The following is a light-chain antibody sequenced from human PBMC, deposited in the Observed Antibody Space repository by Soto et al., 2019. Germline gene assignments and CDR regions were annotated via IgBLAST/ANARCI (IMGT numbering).Light chain of an antibody. CDR2: GAS. CDR3: QQYNNWPPLT. CDR1: QSVSSN. Sequence: EIVMTQSPATLSVSPGERATLSCRASQSVSSNLAWHQQKPGQAPRLLISGASTRATGIPARFSGSGSGTEFTLTISSLQSEDFAVYYCQQYNNWPPLTFGQGTRL. J-gene: IGKJ5*01. V-gene: IGKV3D-15*01.